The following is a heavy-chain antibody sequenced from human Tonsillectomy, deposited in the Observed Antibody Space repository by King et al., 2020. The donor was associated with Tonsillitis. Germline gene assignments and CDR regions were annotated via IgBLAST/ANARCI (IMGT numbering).Heavy chain of an antibody. V-gene: IGHV3-73*01. D-gene: IGHD7-27*01. CDR1: GFTFSGSA. Sequence: VQLVESGGGLVQPGGSLKLSCAASGFTFSGSAMHWIRQASGKGLEWVGRIRSKANSYATAYAASVKGRFTISREDSKNTAYLQMNSLKTEDTAVYYCTRSETGVFDYWGQGTLVTVSS. CDR3: TRSETGVFDY. CDR2: IRSKANSYAT. J-gene: IGHJ4*02.